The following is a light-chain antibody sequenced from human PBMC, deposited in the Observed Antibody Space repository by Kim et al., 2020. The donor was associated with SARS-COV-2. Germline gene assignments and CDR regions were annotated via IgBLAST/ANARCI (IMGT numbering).Light chain of an antibody. Sequence: SVLTQPPSASGTPGQSVTISCSGSTSNIGKNVVNWYQQLPGTAPKLLIYGNDLRPSGVPDRFSGSKSGTSASLAISGLQSDDEADYYCAAWDDSLNGLWVFGGGTKLTVL. CDR3: AAWDDSLNGLWV. J-gene: IGLJ3*02. CDR1: TSNIGKNV. CDR2: GND. V-gene: IGLV1-44*01.